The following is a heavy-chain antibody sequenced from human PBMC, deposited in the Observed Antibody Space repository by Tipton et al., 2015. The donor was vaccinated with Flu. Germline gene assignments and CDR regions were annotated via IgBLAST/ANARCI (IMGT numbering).Heavy chain of an antibody. CDR2: IYYSGST. J-gene: IGHJ6*03. CDR1: GGSFSGYY. V-gene: IGHV4-59*08. Sequence: TLSLTCAVYGGSFSGYYWSWIRQPPGKGLEWIGYIYYSGSTNYNPSLKSRVTISVDTSKNQFSLKLSSVTAADTAVYYCARYSGSFGYYYYMDVWGKGTTVTVSS. D-gene: IGHD1-26*01. CDR3: ARYSGSFGYYYYMDV.